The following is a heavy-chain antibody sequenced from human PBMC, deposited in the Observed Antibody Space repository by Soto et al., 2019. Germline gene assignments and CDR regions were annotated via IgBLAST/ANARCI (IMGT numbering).Heavy chain of an antibody. J-gene: IGHJ6*02. D-gene: IGHD1-26*01. Sequence: GGSLRLSCAASGFTFNNAWMNWVRQAPGKGLEWVGRIKSKTDGATTDYAAPVKGRFTISRDDSKNTLYLQMNSLKTEDTAVYYCSRPGEPTDYYYYYGLDVWGQGTTVTVSS. V-gene: IGHV3-15*07. CDR2: IKSKTDGATT. CDR1: GFTFNNAW. CDR3: SRPGEPTDYYYYYGLDV.